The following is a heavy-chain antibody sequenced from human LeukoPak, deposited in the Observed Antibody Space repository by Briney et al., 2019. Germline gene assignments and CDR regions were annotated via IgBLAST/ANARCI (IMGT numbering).Heavy chain of an antibody. D-gene: IGHD6-13*01. Sequence: GGSLRLSCAASRFTFNTYAMHWVRQAPGKGLEWVAVISYDGSNKYYADSVKGRFSISRDNSENTLYLQMTSLRVEDTAVYNCARTPVIAGVGDAFDIWGQGTMVTVSS. CDR3: ARTPVIAGVGDAFDI. CDR2: ISYDGSNK. V-gene: IGHV3-30*04. CDR1: RFTFNTYA. J-gene: IGHJ3*02.